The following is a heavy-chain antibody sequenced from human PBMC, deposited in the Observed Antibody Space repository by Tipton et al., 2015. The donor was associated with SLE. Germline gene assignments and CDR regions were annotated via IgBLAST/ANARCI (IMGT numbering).Heavy chain of an antibody. D-gene: IGHD3-3*01. V-gene: IGHV3-48*04. CDR1: GFTFSRYS. J-gene: IGHJ4*02. CDR2: ISNSGSTTI. CDR3: VTDFWSGYRRNFDY. Sequence: SLRLSCAASGFTFSRYSMNWVRQAPGKGLEWVSYISNSGSTTIYYADSVRGRFTISRDDAKNSLYLQMNSLRAEDTAVYYCVTDFWSGYRRNFDYWGQGSLVTVSS.